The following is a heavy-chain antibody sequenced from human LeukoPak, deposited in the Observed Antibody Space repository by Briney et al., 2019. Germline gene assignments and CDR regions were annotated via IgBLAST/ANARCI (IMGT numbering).Heavy chain of an antibody. D-gene: IGHD4-11*01. CDR1: SGSLSSDY. V-gene: IGHV4-59*01. Sequence: PSETLSLTCAVSSGSLSSDYWSWIRHPPGKGLEWIGYIFYSVSTTYNSSLISLVTITVATSKTQFPLKLRSVTAADTAVYYCARSLGGAEHGGFLNDYRDLPYYFDYWGQGTLVTVSS. CDR2: IFYSVST. J-gene: IGHJ4*02. CDR3: ARSLGGAEHGGFLNDYRDLPYYFDY.